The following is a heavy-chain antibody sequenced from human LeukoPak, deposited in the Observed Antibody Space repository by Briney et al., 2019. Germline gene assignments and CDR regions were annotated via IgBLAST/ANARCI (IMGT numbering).Heavy chain of an antibody. Sequence: SETLSLTCTVSGGSISSGNYYWSWIRKPAGKGLEWIGRIYTSGSTNYSPSLKSRVTISVDTSKNQFSLKLSSVTAADTAVYYCARDLVHSSGRGWFDPWGQGTLVTVSS. CDR1: GGSISSGNYY. V-gene: IGHV4-61*02. CDR2: IYTSGST. J-gene: IGHJ5*02. D-gene: IGHD6-19*01. CDR3: ARDLVHSSGRGWFDP.